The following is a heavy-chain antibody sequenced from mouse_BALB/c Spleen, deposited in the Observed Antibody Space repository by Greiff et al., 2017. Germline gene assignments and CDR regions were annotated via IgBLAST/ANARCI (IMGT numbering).Heavy chain of an antibody. CDR3: ARRGLTGGYFDV. D-gene: IGHD4-1*01. V-gene: IGHV5-17*02. CDR1: GFTFSSFG. Sequence: EVKLQESGGGLVQPGGSRKLSCAASGFTFSSFGMHWVRQAPEKGLEWVAYISSGSSTIYYADTVKGRFTISRDNPKNTLFLQMTSLRSEDTAMYYCARRGLTGGYFDVWGAGTTVTVSS. J-gene: IGHJ1*01. CDR2: ISSGSSTI.